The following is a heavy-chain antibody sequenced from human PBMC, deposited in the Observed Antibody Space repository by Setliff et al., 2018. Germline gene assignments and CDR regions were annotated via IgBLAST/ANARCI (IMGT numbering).Heavy chain of an antibody. CDR1: GGSISSSNW. D-gene: IGHD2-2*02. J-gene: IGHJ6*02. Sequence: ASETLSLTCAVSGGSISSSNWWSWVRQPPGKGLEWIGEIYHSGSTNYNPSLKSRVTISVDKSKNQFSLKLSSVTAADTAVYYCARDRQYCSSPTCYSSYFYYYGMDVWGQGTTVTVSS. CDR2: IYHSGST. CDR3: ARDRQYCSSPTCYSSYFYYYGMDV. V-gene: IGHV4-4*02.